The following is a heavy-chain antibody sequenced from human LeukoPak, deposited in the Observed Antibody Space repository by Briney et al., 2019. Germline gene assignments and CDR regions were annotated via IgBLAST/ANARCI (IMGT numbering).Heavy chain of an antibody. Sequence: GRSLRLSCAASGFTFSSYAMHWVRQAPGKGLEWVAVISYDGSNKYYADSVKGRLTISRDNSKNTLYLQLNSLRAEDTAVYYCARDLGDIVVVPAAINLIYYGMDVWGQGTTVTVSS. CDR1: GFTFSSYA. CDR3: ARDLGDIVVVPAAINLIYYGMDV. CDR2: ISYDGSNK. V-gene: IGHV3-30-3*01. D-gene: IGHD2-2*01. J-gene: IGHJ6*02.